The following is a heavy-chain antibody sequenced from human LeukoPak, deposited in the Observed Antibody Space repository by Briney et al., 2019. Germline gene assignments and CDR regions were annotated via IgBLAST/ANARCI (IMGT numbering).Heavy chain of an antibody. Sequence: SETLSLTCAVYGGSFSGYYWSWIRQPPGKGLEWIGEINHSGSTNYNPSLKSRVTMSVDTSKNQFSLKLSSVTAADTAVYYCARVLGSLRLGELSSFLTNWFDPWGQGTLVTVSS. CDR2: INHSGST. V-gene: IGHV4-34*01. CDR3: ARVLGSLRLGELSSFLTNWFDP. D-gene: IGHD3-16*02. J-gene: IGHJ5*02. CDR1: GGSFSGYY.